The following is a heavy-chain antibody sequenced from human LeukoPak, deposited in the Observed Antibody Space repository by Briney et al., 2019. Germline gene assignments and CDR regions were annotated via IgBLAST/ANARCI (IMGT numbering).Heavy chain of an antibody. D-gene: IGHD1-26*01. J-gene: IGHJ6*03. CDR3: ARSRELLQGYYYYMDV. V-gene: IGHV4-59*01. CDR1: GGSISSYY. Sequence: SETLSLTCTVSGGSISSYYWSWIRQPPGKGLEWIGYIYYSGSTNYNPSLKSRVTISVDTSKNQFSLKLSSVTAADTAVYYCARSRELLQGYYYYMDVWGKGTTVTVSS. CDR2: IYYSGST.